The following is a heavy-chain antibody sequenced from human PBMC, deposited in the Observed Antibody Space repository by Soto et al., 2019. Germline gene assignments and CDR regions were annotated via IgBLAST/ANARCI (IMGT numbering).Heavy chain of an antibody. J-gene: IGHJ6*03. Sequence: GGSLRLSSAASGFTFSSYAMSWVRQAPGKGLEWVSAISGSGGSTYYADSVKGRFTISRDNSKNTLYLQMNSLRAEDTAVYYCAKDRRSCSSTSCYYYYMDVWGKGTTVTVSS. D-gene: IGHD2-2*01. CDR1: GFTFSSYA. V-gene: IGHV3-23*01. CDR2: ISGSGGST. CDR3: AKDRRSCSSTSCYYYYMDV.